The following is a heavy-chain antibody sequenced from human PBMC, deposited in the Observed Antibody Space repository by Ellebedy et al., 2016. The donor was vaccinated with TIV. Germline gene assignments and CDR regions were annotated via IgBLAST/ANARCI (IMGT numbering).Heavy chain of an antibody. D-gene: IGHD5-12*01. CDR2: IYPDGRT. CDR1: GFTVSSKY. J-gene: IGHJ4*02. CDR3: LGSGYDLGLTH. Sequence: PGGSLRLSCAASGFTVSSKYMTWVRQAPGKGLEWVSVIYPDGRTYYADSVKGRFTLSRDNSKNTVYLQMNSLRAEDTAVYYCLGSGYDLGLTHWGQGVLVTVSS. V-gene: IGHV3-66*01.